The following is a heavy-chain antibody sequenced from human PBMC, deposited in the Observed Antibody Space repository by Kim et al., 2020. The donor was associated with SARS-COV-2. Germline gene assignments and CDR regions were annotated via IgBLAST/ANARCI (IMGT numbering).Heavy chain of an antibody. J-gene: IGHJ3*02. CDR1: GGSISTGGYY. CDR3: ARSGGYYYDSSAKAFDI. Sequence: SETLSLTCTVSGGSISTGGYYWSWIRQHPGKGLEWIGYIYYSGSTYYNPSLKSRVTISVDTSKNQFSLKLSSVTAADTAVYYCARSGGYYYDSSAKAFDIWGQGTMVTVSS. V-gene: IGHV4-31*03. CDR2: IYYSGST. D-gene: IGHD3-22*01.